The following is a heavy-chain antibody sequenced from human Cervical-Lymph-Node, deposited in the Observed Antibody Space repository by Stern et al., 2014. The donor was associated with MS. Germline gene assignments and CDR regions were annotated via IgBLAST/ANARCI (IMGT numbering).Heavy chain of an antibody. V-gene: IGHV4-30-4*01. CDR1: GDSINSGDFH. D-gene: IGHD4-17*01. CDR2: IYYSGRN. J-gene: IGHJ4*02. Sequence: QVQLQASGPGLVKPSETLSLTCTVSGDSINSGDFHWSWVRQSPGKGLEWIGYIYYSGRNYNNPSLKSRVTMSIDTSANQFSLNLTSVTAADTALYFCARMKTGLRENRGFDFWGQGTQVTVSS. CDR3: ARMKTGLRENRGFDF.